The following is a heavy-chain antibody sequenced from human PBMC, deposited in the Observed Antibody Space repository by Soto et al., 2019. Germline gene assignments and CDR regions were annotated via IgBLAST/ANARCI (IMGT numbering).Heavy chain of an antibody. Sequence: EVQLLESGGGLVQPGESLRLSCAASGFTFSSYAMSWVRQAPGKGLEWVSVISGSDDSTYYADSVKGRFTISRDNSKNSLYLQMNSRRAVDTAVYCCAQRGSSSTFDYWGQGTLVTVSS. CDR2: ISGSDDST. CDR3: AQRGSSSTFDY. D-gene: IGHD6-6*01. CDR1: GFTFSSYA. J-gene: IGHJ4*02. V-gene: IGHV3-23*01.